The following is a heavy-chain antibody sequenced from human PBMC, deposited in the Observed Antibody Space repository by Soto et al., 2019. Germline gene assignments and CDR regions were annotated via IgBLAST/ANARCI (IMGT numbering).Heavy chain of an antibody. CDR3: AAISGRYTTYYFDY. D-gene: IGHD1-26*01. CDR1: GGSISSYY. CDR2: ISYSGST. Sequence: SETLSLTCTVSGGSISSYYWSWIRQPPRKGLEWIGYISYSGSTNYNPSLKSRVTISVDTSKNQFSLKLSSVTAADTAVYYCAAISGRYTTYYFDYWGQGILVTVSS. J-gene: IGHJ4*02. V-gene: IGHV4-59*01.